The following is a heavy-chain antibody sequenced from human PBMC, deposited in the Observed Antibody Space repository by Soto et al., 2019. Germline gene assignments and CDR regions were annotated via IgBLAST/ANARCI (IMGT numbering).Heavy chain of an antibody. V-gene: IGHV3-53*01. J-gene: IGHJ1*01. CDR1: GFTVSSNY. Sequence: EVQLVESGGGLIQPGGSLRLSCAASGFTVSSNYMSWVRQAPGKGLEWVSVIYSGGSTYYADSVKGRFTISRDNSKNTLYLQMTSLRADDTAVYYCVRKRVDSGYPEYFQHRGQGTLVTVSS. CDR2: IYSGGST. CDR3: VRKRVDSGYPEYFQH. D-gene: IGHD3-22*01.